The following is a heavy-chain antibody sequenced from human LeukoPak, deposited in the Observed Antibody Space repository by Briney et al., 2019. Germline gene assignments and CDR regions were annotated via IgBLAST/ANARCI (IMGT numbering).Heavy chain of an antibody. CDR3: AKDLAGDYEPYYFDY. CDR2: ISSDETNI. CDR1: GFTFSNYG. V-gene: IGHV3-30*18. D-gene: IGHD4-17*01. Sequence: GGSLRLSCATSGFTFSNYGMHWVRQAPGKGLEWVAVISSDETNIRYGDSVRGRFTVSRDNAKNTVYLQMNSLGADDTAVYYCAKDLAGDYEPYYFDYWGQGTLVTVSS. J-gene: IGHJ4*02.